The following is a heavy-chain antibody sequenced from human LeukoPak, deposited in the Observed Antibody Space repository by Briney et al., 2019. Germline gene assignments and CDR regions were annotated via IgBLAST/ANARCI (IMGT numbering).Heavy chain of an antibody. CDR1: GGCISGYF. CDR2: VYSSGRA. CDR3: ARVPTVTTYYLDY. D-gene: IGHD4-17*01. V-gene: IGHV4-59*01. Sequence: SETLSLTCTVSGGCISGYFWSWLRQPPGKGLEWIGYVYSSGRASYNPSLKSRVTISVDTSKNQFSLRLCSVTAADTAVYYCARVPTVTTYYLDYWGQGTLVTVSS. J-gene: IGHJ4*02.